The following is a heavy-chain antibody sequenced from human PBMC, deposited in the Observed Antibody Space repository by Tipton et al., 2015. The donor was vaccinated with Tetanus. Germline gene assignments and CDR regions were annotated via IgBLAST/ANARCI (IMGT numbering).Heavy chain of an antibody. Sequence: QVQLVQSGAEVKKPGASVKVSCKASGYTFTSYGISCVRQAPGQGLEWMGWISAYNGNTNYAQKLQGRVTMTTDTSTSTAYMELRSLRSDDTAVYYCARGGEILTYYYDSSGYYFDYWGQGTLVTVSS. CDR2: ISAYNGNT. V-gene: IGHV1-18*01. J-gene: IGHJ4*02. D-gene: IGHD3-22*01. CDR3: ARGGEILTYYYDSSGYYFDY. CDR1: GYTFTSYG.